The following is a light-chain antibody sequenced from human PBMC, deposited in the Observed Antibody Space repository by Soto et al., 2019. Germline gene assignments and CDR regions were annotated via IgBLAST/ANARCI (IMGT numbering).Light chain of an antibody. J-gene: IGKJ3*01. CDR2: GAS. CDR1: HRVSSIY. V-gene: IGKV3-20*01. CDR3: QQYGSSPFT. Sequence: EIVLTQSPGTLSLSPGERATLSCRASHRVSSIYLAWYQQKPGQAPRLLIYGASSRTTGIPDRFSGSGSGTDFTLTISRLEPEDIAMYYCQQYGSSPFTFGPGTKVDIK.